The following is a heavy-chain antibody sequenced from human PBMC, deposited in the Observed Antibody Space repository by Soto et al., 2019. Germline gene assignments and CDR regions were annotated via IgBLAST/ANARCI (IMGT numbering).Heavy chain of an antibody. CDR3: ARGQQTRRITIFGVVISGAFDI. Sequence: GASVKVSCKASGYTFTGYYMHWVRQAPGQGLEWMGWINPNSGGTNYAQKFQGWVTMTRDTSISTAYMELSRLGSDDTAVYYCARGQQTRRITIFGVVISGAFDIWGQGTMVTVSS. CDR1: GYTFTGYY. J-gene: IGHJ3*02. V-gene: IGHV1-2*04. CDR2: INPNSGGT. D-gene: IGHD3-3*01.